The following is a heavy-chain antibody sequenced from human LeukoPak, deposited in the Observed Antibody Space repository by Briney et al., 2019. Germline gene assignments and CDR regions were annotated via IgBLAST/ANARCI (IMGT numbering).Heavy chain of an antibody. J-gene: IGHJ4*02. CDR3: ARPPVGDWLTPDY. Sequence: GESLKISCKGSGYSLTSYWIGWVRQMPGKGLEWMGIIYPGDSDTRYSPSFQGQVTISADKSISTAYLQWSSLKASDTAMCYCARPPVGDWLTPDYWGQGTLVTVSS. V-gene: IGHV5-51*01. CDR1: GYSLTSYW. CDR2: IYPGDSDT. D-gene: IGHD2-21*02.